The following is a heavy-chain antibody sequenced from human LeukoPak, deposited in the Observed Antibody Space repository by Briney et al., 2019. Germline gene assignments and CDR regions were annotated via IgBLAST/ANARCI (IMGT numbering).Heavy chain of an antibody. CDR1: GGSISSYY. CDR2: IYYSGST. V-gene: IGHV4-59*01. Sequence: KPSETLSLTCTVSGGSISSYYWSWIRQPPGKGLEWIGYIYYSGSTNYNPSHKSRVTISVDTSKNQFSLKLSSVTAADTAVYYCARVRDYCSGGSCYAEFDYWGQGTLVTVSS. J-gene: IGHJ4*02. CDR3: ARVRDYCSGGSCYAEFDY. D-gene: IGHD2-15*01.